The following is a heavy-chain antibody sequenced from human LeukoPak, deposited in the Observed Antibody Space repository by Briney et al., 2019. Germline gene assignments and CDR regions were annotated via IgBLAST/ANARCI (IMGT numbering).Heavy chain of an antibody. CDR2: ISSSSSYI. D-gene: IGHD3-22*01. Sequence: GGSLRLSCAASGFTFSSYSMNWVRQAPGKGLEWVSSISSSSSYIYYADSVKGRFTISRDNAKNSLYLQMNSLRAEDTAVYYCAKDTREVTYYYDSSGYYQVGYFDYWGQGTLVTVSS. V-gene: IGHV3-21*04. J-gene: IGHJ4*02. CDR1: GFTFSSYS. CDR3: AKDTREVTYYYDSSGYYQVGYFDY.